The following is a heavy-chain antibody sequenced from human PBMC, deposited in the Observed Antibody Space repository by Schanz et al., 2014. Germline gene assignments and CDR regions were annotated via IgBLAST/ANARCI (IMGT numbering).Heavy chain of an antibody. D-gene: IGHD2-21*01. CDR3: ARDRLECGAECYSVEVFEI. CDR2: ISPYNGNT. J-gene: IGHJ4*02. V-gene: IGHV1-18*01. CDR1: GGTFSSFG. Sequence: VQLEQSGAEVKKPGSSVKVSCKASGGTFSSFGINWVRQAPGQGLEWMGWISPYNGNTNYAQKLQGRVTMTADTSTTTAYMELSGLRSEDTAVYYCARDRLECGAECYSVEVFEIWGQGTLVIVSS.